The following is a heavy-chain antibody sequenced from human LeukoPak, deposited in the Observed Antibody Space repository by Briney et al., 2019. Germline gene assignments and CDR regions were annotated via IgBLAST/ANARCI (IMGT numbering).Heavy chain of an antibody. CDR3: ARGLPYYYGSGVPGYFQH. Sequence: PSETLSLTCTVSGGSISSGGYYWSWIRQHPGKGLEWIGYIYYSGSTYYNPSLKSRVTISVDTSKNQFSLKLSSVTAADTAVYYCARGLPYYYGSGVPGYFQHWGRGTLVTVSS. J-gene: IGHJ1*01. CDR1: GGSISSGGYY. CDR2: IYYSGST. D-gene: IGHD3-10*01. V-gene: IGHV4-31*03.